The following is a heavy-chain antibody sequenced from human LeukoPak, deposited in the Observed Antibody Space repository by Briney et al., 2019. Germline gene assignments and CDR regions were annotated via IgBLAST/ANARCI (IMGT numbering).Heavy chain of an antibody. J-gene: IGHJ4*02. D-gene: IGHD3-22*01. CDR2: MNPNSGNT. CDR1: GYTFTSYD. V-gene: IGHV1-8*01. Sequence: ASVKVSCKASGYTFTSYDINWVRQATGQGLEWMGWMNPNSGNTGYAQKFQGRVTTTRNTSISTAYMELSSLRSEDTAVYYCARDYDSSGYYYFWGQGTLVTVSS. CDR3: ARDYDSSGYYYF.